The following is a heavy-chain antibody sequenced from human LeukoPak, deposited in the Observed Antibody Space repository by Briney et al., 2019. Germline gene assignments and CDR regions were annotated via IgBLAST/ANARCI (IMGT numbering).Heavy chain of an antibody. J-gene: IGHJ4*02. V-gene: IGHV3-30*18. CDR2: ISYDGSNK. Sequence: PGGSLRLSCAASGFTFDDYGMTWVRQAPGKGLEWVAVISYDGSNKYYADSVKGRFTISRDNSKNTLYLQMNSLRAEDTAVYYCAKAKASRDYDSSGVFDYWGQGTLVTVSS. CDR3: AKAKASRDYDSSGVFDY. CDR1: GFTFDDYG. D-gene: IGHD3-22*01.